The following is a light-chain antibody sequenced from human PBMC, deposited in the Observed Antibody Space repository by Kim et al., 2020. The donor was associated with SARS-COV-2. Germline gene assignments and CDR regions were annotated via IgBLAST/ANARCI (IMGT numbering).Light chain of an antibody. Sequence: PASNSCRSSKSLVYRDGNIYLTWFHQRPGKCPRRLVYKVSSRDSGVPDRFSGSGSGTDFTLKISRVEAEDVGIYYCMQGTHWPPKLGKGTKVDIK. J-gene: IGKJ1*01. CDR1: KSLVYRDGNIY. CDR3: MQGTHWPPK. V-gene: IGKV2-30*01. CDR2: KVS.